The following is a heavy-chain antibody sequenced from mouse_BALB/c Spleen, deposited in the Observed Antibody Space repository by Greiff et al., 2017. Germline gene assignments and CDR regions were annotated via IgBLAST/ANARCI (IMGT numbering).Heavy chain of an antibody. CDR1: GFNIKDYY. CDR3: LIYDDYYSYAMDY. CDR2: IDPENGDT. V-gene: IGHV14-4*02. Sequence: EVQLQQSGAELVRSGASVKLSCTASGFNIKDYYMHWVKQRPEQGLEWIGWIDPENGDTEYAPKFQGKATMTADTSSNTAYLQLSSLTSEDTAVYYCLIYDDYYSYAMDYWGQGTSVTVSS. J-gene: IGHJ4*01. D-gene: IGHD2-3*01.